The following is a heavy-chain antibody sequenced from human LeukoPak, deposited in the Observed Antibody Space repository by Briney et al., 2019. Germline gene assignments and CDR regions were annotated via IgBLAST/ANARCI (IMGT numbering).Heavy chain of an antibody. CDR3: ARMCSGGSCYSEMYY. CDR1: GYTFTSYG. D-gene: IGHD2-15*01. V-gene: IGHV1-18*01. Sequence: ASVKVSFKASGYTFTSYGISWVRQAPGQGLEWMGWISAYNGNTNYAQKLQGRVTMTTDTSTSTAYMELRSLRSDDTAVYYCARMCSGGSCYSEMYYWGQGTLVTVSS. CDR2: ISAYNGNT. J-gene: IGHJ4*02.